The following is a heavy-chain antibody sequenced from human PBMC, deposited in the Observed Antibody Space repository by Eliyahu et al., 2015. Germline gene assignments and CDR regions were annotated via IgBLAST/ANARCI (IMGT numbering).Heavy chain of an antibody. J-gene: IGHJ5*02. CDR1: GGSFSGYY. Sequence: QVQLQQWGAGLLKPSETLSLTCAVYGGSFSGYYWSWIRQPPGKGLEWIGEINHSGSTNYNPSLKSRVTISVDTSKNQFSLKLSSVTAADTAVYYCARGSPDIVVVPAAAHWFDPWGQGTLVTVSS. CDR2: INHSGST. CDR3: ARGSPDIVVVPAAAHWFDP. D-gene: IGHD2-2*01. V-gene: IGHV4-34*01.